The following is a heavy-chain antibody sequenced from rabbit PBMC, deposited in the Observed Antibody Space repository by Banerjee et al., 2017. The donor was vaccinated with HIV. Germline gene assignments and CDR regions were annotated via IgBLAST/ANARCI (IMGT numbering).Heavy chain of an antibody. CDR3: ARDTGSSFSSYGMDL. Sequence: RVESAGGLVKPAGTLTITCTVSAFSFCSNWICWVRQGPGKGLEWIACIDTNDGDTDYANWPKGRFTISKTSSTTVTLQMTSLTAADTATYFYARDTGSSFSSYGMDLWGQGTLVTVS. D-gene: IGHD8-1*01. V-gene: IGHV1S45*01. J-gene: IGHJ6*01. CDR2: IDTNDGDT. CDR1: AFSFCSNW.